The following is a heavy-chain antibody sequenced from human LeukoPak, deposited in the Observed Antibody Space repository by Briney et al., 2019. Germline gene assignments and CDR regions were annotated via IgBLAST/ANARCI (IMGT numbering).Heavy chain of an antibody. CDR1: GYTFTSYD. CDR3: ARVYSSGWYLHFDY. Sequence: SVKVSWKASGYTFTSYDINWVRQATGQGLEWRGWMNPNSGNTGYAQKFQGRVTMTRNTSISTAYLELSSLRSEDTAVYYCARVYSSGWYLHFDYWGQGTLVTVSS. J-gene: IGHJ4*02. V-gene: IGHV1-8*01. CDR2: MNPNSGNT. D-gene: IGHD6-19*01.